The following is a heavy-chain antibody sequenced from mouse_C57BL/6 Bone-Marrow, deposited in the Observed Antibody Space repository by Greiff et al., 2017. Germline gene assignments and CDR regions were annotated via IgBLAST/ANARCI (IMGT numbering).Heavy chain of an antibody. Sequence: EVKLMESGGGLVQPGGSLKLSCAASGFTFSDYYMYWVRQTPEKRLEWVAYISNGGGSTYYPDTVKGRFTISRDNAKNTLYLQMSRLKSEDTAMYYCAGQDYAMDYWGQGTSVTVSS. CDR2: ISNGGGST. CDR3: AGQDYAMDY. J-gene: IGHJ4*01. V-gene: IGHV5-12*01. CDR1: GFTFSDYY.